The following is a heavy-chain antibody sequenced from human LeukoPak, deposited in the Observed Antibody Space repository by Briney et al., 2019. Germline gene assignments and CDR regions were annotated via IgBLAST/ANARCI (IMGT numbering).Heavy chain of an antibody. CDR2: INNSVST. CDR3: ARYASQQLQFDY. D-gene: IGHD6-13*01. V-gene: IGHV4-34*01. J-gene: IGHJ4*02. CDR1: GGSFSGYY. Sequence: SETLCLTCAVYGGSFSGYYCSWSRQPPGNGLGWSGEINNSVSTNYNPSLKSRVTISVDTSKNQFSLKLSSVTAAETAVYYCARYASQQLQFDYWGQGPLVTVSS.